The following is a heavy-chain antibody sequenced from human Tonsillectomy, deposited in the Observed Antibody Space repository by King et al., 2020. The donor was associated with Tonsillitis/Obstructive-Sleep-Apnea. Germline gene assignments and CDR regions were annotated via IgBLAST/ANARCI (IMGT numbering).Heavy chain of an antibody. Sequence: VQLQESGPGLVKPSETLSLTCTVSGGSISSYYWSWIRQPPGKGLEWIGSIYYNGSTNYNASLKSRVTISVDTSKNQFSLKLSSVTAADTAIYYCASRTTVVTPGYFQHWGQGTLVTVSS. J-gene: IGHJ1*01. D-gene: IGHD4-23*01. CDR2: IYYNGST. V-gene: IGHV4-59*08. CDR1: GGSISSYY. CDR3: ASRTTVVTPGYFQH.